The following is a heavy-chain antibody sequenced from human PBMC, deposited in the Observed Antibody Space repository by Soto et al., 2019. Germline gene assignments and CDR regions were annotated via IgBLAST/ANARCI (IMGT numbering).Heavy chain of an antibody. Sequence: SETLSLTCTVSGGSISSYYWSWLRQPPGKGLEWIGCVYYSGTTNYNPSLKSRVTISVDTSKKQISLKLSSVTAADTAFYYCARHTTARYTSAWSNWGQGTLVTVSS. J-gene: IGHJ4*02. V-gene: IGHV4-59*08. CDR1: GGSISSYY. CDR3: ARHTTARYTSAWSN. CDR2: VYYSGTT. D-gene: IGHD6-19*01.